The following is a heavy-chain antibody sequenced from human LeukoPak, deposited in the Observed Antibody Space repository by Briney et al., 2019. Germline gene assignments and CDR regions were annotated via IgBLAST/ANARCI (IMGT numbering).Heavy chain of an antibody. CDR2: ISSSSSYI. Sequence: PGGSLRLSCAASGFTFSSYSMNWVRQAPGKGLEWVSSISSSSSYIYYADSVKGRFTISRDNAKNSLYLQMNSLRAEDTAVYYCARDHGNSYAFDIWGQGPMVTVSS. CDR3: ARDHGNSYAFDI. J-gene: IGHJ3*02. V-gene: IGHV3-21*01. D-gene: IGHD4-23*01. CDR1: GFTFSSYS.